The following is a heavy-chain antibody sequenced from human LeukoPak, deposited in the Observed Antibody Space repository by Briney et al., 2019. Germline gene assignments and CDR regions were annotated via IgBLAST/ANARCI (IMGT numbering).Heavy chain of an antibody. V-gene: IGHV4-34*01. Sequence: SETLSLTCAVYGGSFSGYHWTWNRQSPGKGLEWIGDINPSGSTYYNPSLRSRLTISVDTSKNQFSLKLRSVTAADTAVYYCARGRHDITMIVVVMTSVSYYLDVWGKGTTVTVSS. CDR3: ARGRHDITMIVVVMTSVSYYLDV. J-gene: IGHJ6*03. CDR2: INPSGST. D-gene: IGHD3-22*01. CDR1: GGSFSGYH.